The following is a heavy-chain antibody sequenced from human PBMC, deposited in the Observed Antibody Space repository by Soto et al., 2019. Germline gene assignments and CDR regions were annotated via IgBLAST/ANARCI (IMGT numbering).Heavy chain of an antibody. D-gene: IGHD2-8*01. J-gene: IGHJ4*02. V-gene: IGHV5-51*01. CDR3: ARRRPNGTYYFDS. Sequence: GESLKISCKGSGYSFTSYWIGWVRQMPGKGLEWMGIIYPGDSDATYSPSFQGQVTISADRSISTAYLQWSSLKASDTAMYYCARRRPNGTYYFDSWGQGTLVTVSS. CDR2: IYPGDSDA. CDR1: GYSFTSYW.